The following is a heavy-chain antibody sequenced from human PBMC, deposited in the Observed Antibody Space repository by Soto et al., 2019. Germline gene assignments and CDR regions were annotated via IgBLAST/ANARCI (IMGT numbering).Heavy chain of an antibody. V-gene: IGHV3-21*01. CDR1: GFTFSSCT. CDR2: ISPSTSHI. Sequence: GGSLRLSCAVSGFTFSSCTMNWVRQAPGKGLEWVSSISPSTSHIYYADSVKGRFTISRDNAKNSLFLQMNSLRAEDTAVYYCARASYYYDSSGYYYRYYFDYWGQGTLVTVSS. D-gene: IGHD3-22*01. J-gene: IGHJ4*02. CDR3: ARASYYYDSSGYYYRYYFDY.